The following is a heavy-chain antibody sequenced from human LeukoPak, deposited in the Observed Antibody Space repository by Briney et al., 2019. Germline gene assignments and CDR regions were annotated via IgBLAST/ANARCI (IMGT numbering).Heavy chain of an antibody. CDR2: ISYDGSNK. Sequence: GGSLRLSCAASGFTFSSYAMHWVRQAPGKGLEWVAVISYDGSNKYYADSVKGRFTISRDNSKNTLYLQMNSLRAEDTTVYYCARERIYSNYFDYWGQGTLVTVSS. CDR3: ARERIYSNYFDY. D-gene: IGHD4-11*01. V-gene: IGHV3-30-3*01. CDR1: GFTFSSYA. J-gene: IGHJ4*02.